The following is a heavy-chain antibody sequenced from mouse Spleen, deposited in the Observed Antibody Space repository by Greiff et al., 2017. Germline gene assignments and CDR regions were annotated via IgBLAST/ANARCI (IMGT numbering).Heavy chain of an antibody. J-gene: IGHJ3*01. D-gene: IGHD2-4*01. CDR2: IDPSDSYT. Sequence: QVQLQQPGAELVKPGASVKLSCKASGYTFTSYWMHWVKQRPGQGLEWIGEIDPSDSYTNYNQKFKGKATLTVDKSSSTAYMQLSSLTSEDSAVYYCARASTMITPAWFAYWGQGTLVTVSA. CDR1: GYTFTSYW. V-gene: IGHV1-69*02. CDR3: ARASTMITPAWFAY.